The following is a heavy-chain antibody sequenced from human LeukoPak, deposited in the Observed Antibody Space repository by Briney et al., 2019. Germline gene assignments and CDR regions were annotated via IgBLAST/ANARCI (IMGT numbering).Heavy chain of an antibody. J-gene: IGHJ3*02. CDR1: GFTFSSYS. V-gene: IGHV3-21*01. CDR3: AREISVAGLPI. D-gene: IGHD6-19*01. CDR2: ISSSSYI. Sequence: GGSLRLSCAASGFTFSSYSMDWVRQAPGKGLEWVSSISSSSYIYYADSVKGRFTISRDNAKNSLYLHMNSLRAEDTAVYYCAREISVAGLPIWGQGTMVTVSS.